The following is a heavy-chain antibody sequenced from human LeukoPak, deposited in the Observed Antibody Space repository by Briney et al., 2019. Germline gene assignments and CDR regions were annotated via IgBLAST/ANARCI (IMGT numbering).Heavy chain of an antibody. CDR3: ASHVTVLGTRGFDY. CDR2: IYHGGDT. J-gene: IGHJ4*02. D-gene: IGHD6-19*01. CDR1: GGSITSHSW. V-gene: IGHV4-4*02. Sequence: SETLSLTCAVSGGSITSHSWWSWVRQPPGKGLEWIGEIYHGGDTNYDPSVKSRVTMSVDKSKNHFSLNLTSVIAADTALYYCASHVTVLGTRGFDYWGQGILVTVSS.